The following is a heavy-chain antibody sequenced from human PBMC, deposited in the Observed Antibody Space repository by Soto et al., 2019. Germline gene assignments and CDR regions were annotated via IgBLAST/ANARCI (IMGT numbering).Heavy chain of an antibody. Sequence: SETLSLTCTVSGGSFSSYYWSLIRQPQGKGLEWIGYIYYSGSTNYNPSLKSRVTISVDTSKNQFSLKLSSVTAADTAVYYCARDRLLFDSYYYYYGMDVWGQGTTVTVSS. CDR2: IYYSGST. J-gene: IGHJ6*02. D-gene: IGHD2-21*02. CDR1: GGSFSSYY. CDR3: ARDRLLFDSYYYYYGMDV. V-gene: IGHV4-59*01.